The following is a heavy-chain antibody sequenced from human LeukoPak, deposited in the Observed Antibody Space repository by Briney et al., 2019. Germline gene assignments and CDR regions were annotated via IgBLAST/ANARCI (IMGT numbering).Heavy chain of an antibody. J-gene: IGHJ4*02. CDR2: ISSSSTYI. CDR3: ARDQGGSDPYYFDY. Sequence: GGSQRLSCAASGFTFSSYNMNWVRQAPGKGLEWVSSISSSSTYIYYADSVKGRFTISRDNAKKSLYLQMNSLRAEDTAVYYCARDQGGSDPYYFDYWGQGTLVTVSS. CDR1: GFTFSSYN. V-gene: IGHV3-21*01. D-gene: IGHD1-26*01.